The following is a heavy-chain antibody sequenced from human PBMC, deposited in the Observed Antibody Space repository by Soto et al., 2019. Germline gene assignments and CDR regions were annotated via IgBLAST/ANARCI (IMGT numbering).Heavy chain of an antibody. D-gene: IGHD3-10*01. CDR1: GFTFSSYA. Sequence: GGSLRLSCAASGFTFSSYAIHWVRQAPGKGLEWVTIISKDGNSKHYADSVKGRFTISRDNSKNTLFLQMNSLRAEDTAVCYCARDPQGSYCYIDYWGQGTPVTVSS. CDR2: ISKDGNSK. J-gene: IGHJ4*02. CDR3: ARDPQGSYCYIDY. V-gene: IGHV3-30-3*01.